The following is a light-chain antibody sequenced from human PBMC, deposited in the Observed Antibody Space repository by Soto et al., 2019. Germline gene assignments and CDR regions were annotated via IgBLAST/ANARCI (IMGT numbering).Light chain of an antibody. CDR1: SSDVGGYNY. V-gene: IGLV2-14*01. CDR2: EVS. CDR3: SSYTSSSTGV. J-gene: IGLJ1*01. Sequence: QCALTQPASVSGSPGQSITISCTGTSSDVGGYNYVSWYQQHPGKAPKLMIYEVSNRPSGVSNRFSGSKSGNTASLTISGLQAEDEADYYCSSYTSSSTGVFGTGTKLTVL.